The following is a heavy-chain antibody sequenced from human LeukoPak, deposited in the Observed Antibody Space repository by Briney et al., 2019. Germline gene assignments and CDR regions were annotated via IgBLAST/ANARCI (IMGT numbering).Heavy chain of an antibody. CDR1: GGTFSSYA. CDR3: ASRYRGYYYGMDV. D-gene: IGHD5-18*01. Sequence: ASVKVSCKASGGTFSSYAISWVRQAPGQGLEWMGRIIPILGIANYAQKFQGRVTITADKSTSTAYMELSSLRSEDTAVYYCASRYRGYYYGMDVWGQGTTVTVSS. J-gene: IGHJ6*02. V-gene: IGHV1-69*04. CDR2: IIPILGIA.